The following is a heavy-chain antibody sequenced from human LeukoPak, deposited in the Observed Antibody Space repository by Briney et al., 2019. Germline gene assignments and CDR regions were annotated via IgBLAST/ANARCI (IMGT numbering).Heavy chain of an antibody. CDR1: GFTFSSYG. CDR2: ISYDGSNK. CDR3: ARDGRWINYYDGSSPV. D-gene: IGHD3-22*01. V-gene: IGHV3-30*03. Sequence: GGSLRLSCAASGFTFSSYGMHWVRQAPGKGLEWVAVISYDGSNKYYADSVKGRFTISRDNAKNFLYLQMNSLRAEDTAVYYCARDGRWINYYDGSSPVWGQGTLVTVSS. J-gene: IGHJ4*02.